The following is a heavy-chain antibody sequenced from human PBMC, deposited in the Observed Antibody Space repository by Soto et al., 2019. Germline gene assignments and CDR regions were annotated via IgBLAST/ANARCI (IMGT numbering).Heavy chain of an antibody. CDR2: ISGSGDNT. J-gene: IGHJ4*02. Sequence: GGSLRLSCAASVFSFDDYAMTFVRQAAGKGLEWVSAISGSGDNTYYADSVKGRFTISRDNSKNTLCLQLNSLRAEDTAVYYCAKGYYSGYDLAYFDHWGQGTLVTVSS. CDR3: AKGYYSGYDLAYFDH. V-gene: IGHV3-23*01. D-gene: IGHD5-12*01. CDR1: VFSFDDYA.